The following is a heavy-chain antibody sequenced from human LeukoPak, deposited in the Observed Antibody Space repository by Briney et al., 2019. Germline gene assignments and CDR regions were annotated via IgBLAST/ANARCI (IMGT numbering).Heavy chain of an antibody. Sequence: PSETLSLTCAVYGGSFSGYYWSWIRQPPGKGLGWIGEINHSGSTNYNPSLKSRVTISVDTSKNQFSLKLSSVTAADTAVYYCARGYNGDYESADIYYFDYWGQGTLVTVSS. CDR1: GGSFSGYY. CDR3: ARGYNGDYESADIYYFDY. V-gene: IGHV4-34*01. J-gene: IGHJ4*02. CDR2: INHSGST. D-gene: IGHD4-17*01.